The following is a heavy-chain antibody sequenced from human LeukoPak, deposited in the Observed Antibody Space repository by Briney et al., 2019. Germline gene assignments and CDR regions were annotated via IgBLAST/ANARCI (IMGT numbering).Heavy chain of an antibody. CDR1: GGTFSSYT. D-gene: IGHD1-26*01. CDR2: IIPIFGTA. V-gene: IGHV1-69*06. Sequence: SVKVSCKASGGTFSSYTINWVRQAPGQGLEWMGGIIPIFGTANYAQKFQGRVTITADKPTSTVYMELSRLRSDDTAVYYCARDALPSGSYFGAFDIWGQGTLVTVSS. J-gene: IGHJ3*02. CDR3: ARDALPSGSYFGAFDI.